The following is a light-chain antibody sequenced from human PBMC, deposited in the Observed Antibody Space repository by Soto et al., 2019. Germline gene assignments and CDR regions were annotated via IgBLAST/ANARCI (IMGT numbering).Light chain of an antibody. J-gene: IGLJ3*02. V-gene: IGLV1-51*01. CDR2: DKN. Sequence: QSVLTQPPSVSAAPGQKVIISCSGSSSNVGSNYVSWYQQLPGKAPKLLIYDKNERPSGISDRFSASKSGTSATLGITGLQTGDEADYYCGAWDHSLNVGVFGGGTKVPVL. CDR1: SSNVGSNY. CDR3: GAWDHSLNVGV.